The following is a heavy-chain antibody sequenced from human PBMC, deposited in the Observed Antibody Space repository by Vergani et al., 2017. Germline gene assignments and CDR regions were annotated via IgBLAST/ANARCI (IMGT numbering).Heavy chain of an antibody. CDR3: ARDQGSGSYRDAFDI. J-gene: IGHJ3*02. CDR2: IYYSGST. V-gene: IGHV4-59*01. Sequence: QVQLQESGPGLVKPSETLSLTCIVSGGSISSYYWSWIRQPPGKGLEWIGYIYYSGSTNYSPSLKSRVTISVDTSKNQFSLKLSSVTAGDTAVYYCARDQGSGSYRDAFDIWGQGTMVTVSS. D-gene: IGHD1-26*01. CDR1: GGSISSYY.